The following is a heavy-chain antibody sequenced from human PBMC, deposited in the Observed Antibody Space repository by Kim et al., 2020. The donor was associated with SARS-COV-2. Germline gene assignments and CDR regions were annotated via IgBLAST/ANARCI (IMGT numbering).Heavy chain of an antibody. CDR2: IYYSGNT. V-gene: IGHV4-39*01. D-gene: IGHD6-13*01. Sequence: SETLSLTCNVSGCSISSGGYHWGWSRQTSQKGLEWIAKIYYSGNTYYNPSLQSRVPISFDTSTNQISLTLSSVTAADTAVYYCARYLPVYISRPPGGHFHHCGQGTLVIVSS. CDR3: ARYLPVYISRPPGGHFHH. J-gene: IGHJ4*02. CDR1: GCSISSGGYH.